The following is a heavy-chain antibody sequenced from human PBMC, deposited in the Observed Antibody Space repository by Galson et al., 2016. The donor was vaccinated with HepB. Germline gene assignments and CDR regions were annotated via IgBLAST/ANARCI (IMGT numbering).Heavy chain of an antibody. CDR1: GFPVNNHG. V-gene: IGHV3-33*08. CDR2: IWYDENST. J-gene: IGHJ4*02. Sequence: SLRLSCAASGFPVNNHGMNWVRQAPGKGLEWVAVIWYDENSTYYADSVKGRFTISRDSSKNTLYLQMNSLRAEDTAVYYCAREKAHYDSSGYDYWGQGTLVTVSS. D-gene: IGHD3-22*01. CDR3: AREKAHYDSSGYDY.